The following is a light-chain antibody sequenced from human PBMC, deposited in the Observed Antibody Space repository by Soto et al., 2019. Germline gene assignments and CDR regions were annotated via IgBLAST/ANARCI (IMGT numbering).Light chain of an antibody. CDR1: SSNIGTNY. J-gene: IGLJ2*01. Sequence: QPVLPQSPSASGTPGQRVIISCSGSSSNIGTNYVYWYQQLPGTAPKVLIYGNDKRPSGVPNRFSGSKSGTSACLAISGLRSEDEADCYCAAWDDSRSGPLFGGGTQLTVL. V-gene: IGLV1-47*01. CDR3: AAWDDSRSGPL. CDR2: GND.